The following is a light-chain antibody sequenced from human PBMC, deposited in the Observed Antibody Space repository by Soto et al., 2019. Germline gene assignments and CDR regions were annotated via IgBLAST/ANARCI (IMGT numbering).Light chain of an antibody. J-gene: IGLJ2*01. CDR1: SSDVGSYNL. V-gene: IGLV2-23*03. CDR2: EGS. CDR3: CSYAGSSTFS. Sequence: QSVLTQPASVSGSPGQSITISCTGTSSDVGSYNLVSWYQQHPGKAPKLMIYEGSKRPSGVSNRFSGSKSGNTASLTISGLHAEDEADYYCCSYAGSSTFSFGGGTKLTVL.